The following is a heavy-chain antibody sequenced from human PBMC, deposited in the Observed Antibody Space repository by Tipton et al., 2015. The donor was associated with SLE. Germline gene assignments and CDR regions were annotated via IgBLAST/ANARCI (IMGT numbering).Heavy chain of an antibody. CDR1: GGSISSGDYY. J-gene: IGHJ4*02. V-gene: IGHV4-31*03. CDR3: ARDYSDGHNF. CDR2: IYDSGYT. D-gene: IGHD5-24*01. Sequence: TLSLTCTVSGGSISSGDYYWSWIRQHPGKGLEWIGYIYDSGYTYSNPSLESRVTISVHTSKSQFSLQVRSVTAADTAMYYCARDYSDGHNFWGQGTLVTVSS.